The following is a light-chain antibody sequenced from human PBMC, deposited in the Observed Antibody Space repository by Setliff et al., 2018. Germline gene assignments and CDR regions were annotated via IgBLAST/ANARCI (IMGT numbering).Light chain of an antibody. V-gene: IGLV2-23*02. CDR3: CSYAGSSTLNYV. J-gene: IGLJ1*01. CDR2: DVS. Sequence: QSALTQPASVSGSLGQSITISCTGTSSDVGSYNLVSWYQQHPGKAPKAMIYDVSKRPSGVSNRFSGSKSGNTASLTISGLQAEDEADYHCCSYAGSSTLNYVFGTGTKVTVL. CDR1: SSDVGSYNL.